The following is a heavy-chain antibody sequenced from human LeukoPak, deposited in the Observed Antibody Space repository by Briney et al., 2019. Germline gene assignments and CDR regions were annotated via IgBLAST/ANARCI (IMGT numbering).Heavy chain of an antibody. V-gene: IGHV3-23*01. J-gene: IGHJ4*02. CDR1: GFTFSSSA. Sequence: GGSLRLSCAASGFTFSSSAMSWVRRVPGKGLEWVSGISSSGGSTNYADSVKGRFTISRDNSKNMLYLQMNSLRAEDTAVYFCARDLGIAVAEYYFDYWGQGTLVTVSS. D-gene: IGHD6-19*01. CDR2: ISSSGGST. CDR3: ARDLGIAVAEYYFDY.